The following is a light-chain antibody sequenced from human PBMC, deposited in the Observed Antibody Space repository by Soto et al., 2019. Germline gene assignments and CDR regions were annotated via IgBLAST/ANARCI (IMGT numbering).Light chain of an antibody. CDR2: AAS. CDR3: QKYDSAPRT. Sequence: DIQMTQSPSSLSASVGDRVAISCRASQGISNYLAWYQQKPGKVPKLLIYAASTLQSGVPSRFSGSGSGTDFTLTISSLQPEDVAIYYCQKYDSAPRTFGQGTKVEIK. V-gene: IGKV1-27*01. J-gene: IGKJ1*01. CDR1: QGISNY.